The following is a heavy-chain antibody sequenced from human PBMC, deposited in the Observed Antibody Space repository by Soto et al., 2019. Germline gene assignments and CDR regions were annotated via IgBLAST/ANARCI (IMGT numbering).Heavy chain of an antibody. CDR1: GYTFTSYA. D-gene: IGHD5-12*01. CDR2: INAGNGNT. V-gene: IGHV1-3*01. Sequence: ASVKVSCKASGYTFTSYAMHWVRQAPGQRLEWMGWINAGNGNTKYSQKFQGRVAMTTDTSASTVYMELSSLRSEDTAMYYCARMDAVKNSGWLHFDLWGQGTLVTVSS. CDR3: ARMDAVKNSGWLHFDL. J-gene: IGHJ4*02.